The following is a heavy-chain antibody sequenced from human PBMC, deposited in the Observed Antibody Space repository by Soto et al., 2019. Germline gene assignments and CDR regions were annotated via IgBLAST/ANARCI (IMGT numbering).Heavy chain of an antibody. CDR1: GFSVTTGRMG. J-gene: IGHJ6*02. CDR3: VRLNAESYSSYYAMDV. V-gene: IGHV2-26*01. CDR2: IFSDAER. D-gene: IGHD3-10*01. Sequence: SGPTLVNPTETLTLTCNVSGFSVTTGRMGVSWIRQPPGKALECLAHIFSDAERSYSRSLQGRLTVSKVGSGSHVVITMTNMDPVDPGTYFCVRLNAESYSSYYAMDVWGQGTTVTVSS.